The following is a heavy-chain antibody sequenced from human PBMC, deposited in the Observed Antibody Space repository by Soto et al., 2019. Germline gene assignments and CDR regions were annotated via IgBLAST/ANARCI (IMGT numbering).Heavy chain of an antibody. V-gene: IGHV1-69*12. CDR2: IIPIFGTA. Sequence: QVQLVQCGAEVKKPGSSVKVSCKASGGTFSSYAISWVRQAPGQGLEWMGGIIPIFGTANYAQKFQGRVTITADESSRTAYMELSSLRSEDTAVYYCATGRARIAAAGTFDYWGQGTLVTVSS. CDR1: GGTFSSYA. CDR3: ATGRARIAAAGTFDY. J-gene: IGHJ4*02. D-gene: IGHD6-13*01.